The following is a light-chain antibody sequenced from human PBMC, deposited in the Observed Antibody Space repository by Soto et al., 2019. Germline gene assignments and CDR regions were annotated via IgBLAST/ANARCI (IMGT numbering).Light chain of an antibody. CDR2: SND. Sequence: QSVLTQPPSTSGTPGQRVTISCSGSGSNIGSNTVNWYQQLPGTAPKVVIHSNDQRPSGAPGRFSGSKSGTSASLAISGLQAEDEDDYYCEAGDDSLSGPVFGGGTKVTVL. CDR3: EAGDDSLSGPV. J-gene: IGLJ2*01. CDR1: GSNIGSNT. V-gene: IGLV1-44*01.